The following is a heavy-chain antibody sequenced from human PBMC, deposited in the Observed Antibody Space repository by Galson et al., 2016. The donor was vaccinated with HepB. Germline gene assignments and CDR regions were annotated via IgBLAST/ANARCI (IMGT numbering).Heavy chain of an antibody. J-gene: IGHJ4*02. CDR1: GVSITSSDW. Sequence: ETLSLTCAVSGVSITSSDWWSWVRQPPGQGLEWIGQIFHSGRVNYTPSLASRVTISIDTSNNHFSLRLTSVTAAETALYYCARQYWGGPSDYWGQGTLVTVSS. CDR2: IFHSGRV. V-gene: IGHV4-4*02. D-gene: IGHD2/OR15-2a*01. CDR3: ARQYWGGPSDY.